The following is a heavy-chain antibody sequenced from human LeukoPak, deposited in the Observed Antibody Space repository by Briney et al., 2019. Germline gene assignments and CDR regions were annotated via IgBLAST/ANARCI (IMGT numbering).Heavy chain of an antibody. D-gene: IGHD2/OR15-2a*01. CDR3: ARSHSTRGFLPY. V-gene: IGHV1-46*01. Sequence: ASVKVSCKASGYTFTSYYMHWVRQAPGQGLEWMGIINPSGGSTSYAQKFQGRVTMTRDMSTSTVYMELSRLRSDDTAVYYCARSHSTRGFLPYWGQGTLVTVSS. CDR2: INPSGGST. CDR1: GYTFTSYY. J-gene: IGHJ4*02.